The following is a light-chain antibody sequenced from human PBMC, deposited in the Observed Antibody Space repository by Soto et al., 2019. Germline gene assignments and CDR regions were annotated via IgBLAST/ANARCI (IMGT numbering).Light chain of an antibody. V-gene: IGKV1-5*03. CDR3: QHYNSYSEA. CDR2: KAS. Sequence: DIQMTQSPSTLSGSVGDRVTISGRASQTISSWLAWYQQKPGNAPKLLIYKASTLKSGVPSRFSGSGSGTEFTLTISSLQPDDFATYYCQHYNSYSEAFGQGTKVDNK. J-gene: IGKJ1*01. CDR1: QTISSW.